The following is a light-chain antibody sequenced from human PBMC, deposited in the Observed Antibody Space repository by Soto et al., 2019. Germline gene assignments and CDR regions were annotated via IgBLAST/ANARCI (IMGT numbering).Light chain of an antibody. CDR2: STS. CDR3: QQYGRSQT. J-gene: IGKJ1*01. Sequence: EIVLTQSPGTLSLSPGERATLSCRASQSVSSSYLAWYQQKPGQAPRLLIYSTSNRATGIPDRFSGSGSGTDFTLTIRRLEPEDFALYYCQQYGRSQTFGQGTKV. CDR1: QSVSSSY. V-gene: IGKV3-20*01.